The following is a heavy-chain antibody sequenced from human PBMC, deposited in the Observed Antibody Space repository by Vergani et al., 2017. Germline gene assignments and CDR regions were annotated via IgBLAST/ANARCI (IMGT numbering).Heavy chain of an antibody. CDR2: INPSGGHT. CDR3: ARGDYGILTGYRY. CDR1: GYTFSNYY. V-gene: IGHV1-46*03. J-gene: IGHJ4*02. Sequence: QVQVLQSAAELKKSGASVKVSCKTSGYTFSNYYMHWVRQAPGQGLEWMGIINPSGGHTNYAQKFQGRVTMTRDTSTSTVYMELSSLRSEDTAIYYCARGDYGILTGYRYWGQGTLVTVSA. D-gene: IGHD3-9*01.